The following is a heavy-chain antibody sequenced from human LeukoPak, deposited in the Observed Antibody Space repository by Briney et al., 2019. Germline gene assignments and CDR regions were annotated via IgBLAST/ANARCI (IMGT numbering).Heavy chain of an antibody. V-gene: IGHV3-48*03. CDR1: GFPFSSYE. CDR3: ARGSDYGVGAFYI. Sequence: PGGSLRLSCAASGFPFSSYEMNWVRQAPGKGLEWVSYISTSVSTIYYGDSVKGRFTISRDNAKNSLFLQMNILRAEDTAVYYCARGSDYGVGAFYIWGQGTMVTVSS. CDR2: ISTSVSTI. D-gene: IGHD4-17*01. J-gene: IGHJ3*02.